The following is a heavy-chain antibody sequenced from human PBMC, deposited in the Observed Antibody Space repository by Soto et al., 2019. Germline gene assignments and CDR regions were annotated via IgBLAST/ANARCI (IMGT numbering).Heavy chain of an antibody. CDR2: IYWDDDK. Sequence: QITLKESGPTLVKPTQTLTLTCTFSGFSLSTSGVGVGWIRQPPGKALEWLALIYWDDDKRYSSSLKSRLTITKDTSKNQVVLTMTNIDPVDTATYYCAHRRSTYYYDSTFDPWGQGTLVTVSS. CDR1: GFSLSTSGVG. J-gene: IGHJ5*02. CDR3: AHRRSTYYYDSTFDP. D-gene: IGHD3-22*01. V-gene: IGHV2-5*02.